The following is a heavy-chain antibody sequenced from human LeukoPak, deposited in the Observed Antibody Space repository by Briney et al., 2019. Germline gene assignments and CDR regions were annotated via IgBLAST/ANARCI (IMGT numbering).Heavy chain of an antibody. Sequence: PSETLSLTCTVSGDSISSYYWSWIRQPPGKGLEWIGYIYYSGSTNYNPSLKSRLTISIYTSKNQFSLKLSSVTAADTAVYYCARAGPSSGWNRTVDYWGQGTLVTVSS. CDR1: GDSISSYY. V-gene: IGHV4-59*01. J-gene: IGHJ4*02. CDR3: ARAGPSSGWNRTVDY. CDR2: IYYSGST. D-gene: IGHD6-19*01.